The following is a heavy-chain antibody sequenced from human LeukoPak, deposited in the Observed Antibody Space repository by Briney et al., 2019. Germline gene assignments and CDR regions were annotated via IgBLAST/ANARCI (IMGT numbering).Heavy chain of an antibody. CDR2: IIPIFGTA. J-gene: IGHJ6*02. D-gene: IGHD2-8*01. CDR1: GGTFSIYA. CDR3: ASRYCTNGVCLDNPYYYYGMDV. V-gene: IGHV1-69*13. Sequence: ASVTVSCKASGGTFSIYAISWVRQAPGQGLEWMGGIIPIFGTANYAQKVQGRVTITADETTSTAYMELSSLRSEDTAVYYCASRYCTNGVCLDNPYYYYGMDVWGQGTTVTVSS.